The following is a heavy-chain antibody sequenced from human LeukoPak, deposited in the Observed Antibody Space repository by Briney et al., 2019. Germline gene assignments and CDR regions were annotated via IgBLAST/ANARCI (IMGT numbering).Heavy chain of an antibody. CDR2: IYSGGST. J-gene: IGHJ4*02. D-gene: IGHD6-13*01. Sequence: GGSLRLSCAASGFTVTNNYMSRVRQAPGKGLEWVSVIYSGGSTYFADSVKGRFTISRDISKNTLYLQMNSLRAEDTAVYYCARDRIAAGGTFNYFDSWGQGTLVTVSS. CDR3: ARDRIAAGGTFNYFDS. CDR1: GFTVTNNY. V-gene: IGHV3-66*01.